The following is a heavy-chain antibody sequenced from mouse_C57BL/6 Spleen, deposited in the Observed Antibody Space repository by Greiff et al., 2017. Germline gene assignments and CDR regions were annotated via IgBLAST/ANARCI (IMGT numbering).Heavy chain of an antibody. D-gene: IGHD2-3*01. J-gene: IGHJ2*01. CDR2: ITPNYGTT. Sequence: EVQLQQSGPELVKPGASVKISCKASGYSFTDYNMNWVKQSNGKSLEWIGVITPNYGTTSYNQKFKGQATLTVDPSSSTAYMQLNSLTSEDSAVSFCARADGYPASFDYWGQGTTLTVSS. CDR1: GYSFTDYN. V-gene: IGHV1-39*01. CDR3: ARADGYPASFDY.